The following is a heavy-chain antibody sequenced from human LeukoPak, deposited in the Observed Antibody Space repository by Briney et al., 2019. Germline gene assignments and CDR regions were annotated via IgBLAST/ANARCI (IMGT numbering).Heavy chain of an antibody. J-gene: IGHJ4*02. Sequence: PSETLSRTCAVYGGSFSGYYWSWIRQPPGKGLEWIGEINHSGSTNYNPSLKSRVTISVDTSKNQFSLKLSSVTAADTAVYYCARGPHTGVNYYDSSGYYYWGQGTLVTVSS. V-gene: IGHV4-34*01. CDR1: GGSFSGYY. CDR2: INHSGST. D-gene: IGHD3-22*01. CDR3: ARGPHTGVNYYDSSGYYY.